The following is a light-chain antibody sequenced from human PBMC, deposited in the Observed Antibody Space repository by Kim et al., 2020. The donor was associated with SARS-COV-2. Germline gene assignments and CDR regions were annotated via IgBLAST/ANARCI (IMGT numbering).Light chain of an antibody. J-gene: IGKJ4*01. CDR1: QDIRND. CDR2: GAS. V-gene: IGKV1-17*01. Sequence: ASVGDRVTITCRASQDIRNDLVWYQQKPGSAPKGLIYGASSLQSGVPSRFSGSGSGTEFTLTISSVQPEDFATYYCQQHNITPLTFGGGTRVEIK. CDR3: QQHNITPLT.